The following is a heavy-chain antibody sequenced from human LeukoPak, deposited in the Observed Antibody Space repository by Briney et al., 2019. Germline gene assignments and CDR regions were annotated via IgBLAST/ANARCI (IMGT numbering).Heavy chain of an antibody. CDR3: ARDLPGGMVRESGGMDV. CDR1: GGSISSGGYY. V-gene: IGHV4-31*03. CDR2: XYYSGST. Sequence: SETLSLTCTVSGGSISSGGYYWSWIRQHPGKGXXXXXXXYYSGSTYYNPSLKSRVTISVDTSKNQFSLKLSSVTAADTAVYYCARDLPGGMVRESGGMDVWGQGTTVTVSS. D-gene: IGHD3-10*01. J-gene: IGHJ6*02.